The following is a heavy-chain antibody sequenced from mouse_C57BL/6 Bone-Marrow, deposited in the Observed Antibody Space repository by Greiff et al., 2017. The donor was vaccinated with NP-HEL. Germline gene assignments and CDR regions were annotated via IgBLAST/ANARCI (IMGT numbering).Heavy chain of an antibody. CDR3: TPFPYFDV. J-gene: IGHJ1*03. V-gene: IGHV14-4*01. CDR1: GFNIKDDY. Sequence: VQLQQSGAELVRPGASVKLSCTASGFNIKDDYMHWVKQRPEQGLEWIGWIDPENGDTEYASKFQGKATITADPSSNTAYLQLSSLTSEDTAVYYCTPFPYFDVWGTGTTVTVSS. CDR2: IDPENGDT.